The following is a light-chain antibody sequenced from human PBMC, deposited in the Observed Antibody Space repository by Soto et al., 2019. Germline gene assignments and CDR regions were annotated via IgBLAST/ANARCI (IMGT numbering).Light chain of an antibody. CDR1: SSDVGSYNR. V-gene: IGLV2-18*02. J-gene: IGLJ1*01. Sequence: QSVLAQPPSVSGSPGQSVTISCTGTSSDVGSYNRVSWYQQSPGTAPKLMIYEVSNRPSGVPDRFSGSKSGNTASLTISGLQAEDEADYYCSSYTSSSTFVVFGTGTKVTVL. CDR2: EVS. CDR3: SSYTSSSTFVV.